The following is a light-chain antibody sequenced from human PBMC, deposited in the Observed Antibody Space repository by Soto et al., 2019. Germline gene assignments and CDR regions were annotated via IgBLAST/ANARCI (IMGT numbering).Light chain of an antibody. V-gene: IGKV1-9*01. CDR2: SAS. Sequence: SQLTQSPSSLSASVGGRFTITCLAGQDIAIYLAWYQQKPGEAPKLLIYSASTLYGGVPSRFSGSGSGTDFALTITSLQAEDFATYYCQQLRMYPSTFGGGTKVDIK. CDR3: QQLRMYPST. J-gene: IGKJ4*01. CDR1: QDIAIY.